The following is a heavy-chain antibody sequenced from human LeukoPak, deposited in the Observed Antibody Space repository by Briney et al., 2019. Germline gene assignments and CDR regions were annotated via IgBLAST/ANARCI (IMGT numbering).Heavy chain of an antibody. CDR3: ASEVPAD. D-gene: IGHD2-2*01. J-gene: IGHJ4*02. V-gene: IGHV3-30*03. Sequence: PGGSLRLSCAASGFTFSNYGVHWVRQAPGKGLEWVAVISYDSSNKYCADSVKGRFTVSRDNSENTLYLQMNSLRGDDTAVYYCASEVPADWGQGTLVTVSS. CDR1: GFTFSNYG. CDR2: ISYDSSNK.